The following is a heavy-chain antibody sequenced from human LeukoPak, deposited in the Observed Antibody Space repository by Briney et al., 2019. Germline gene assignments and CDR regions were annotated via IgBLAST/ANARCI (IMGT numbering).Heavy chain of an antibody. J-gene: IGHJ1*01. V-gene: IGHV5-51*01. CDR1: GYIFTSYC. CDR3: ATTVPPGGIAAVVDLMAEYFQQ. Sequence: GESPKISCKGSGYIFTSYCIGWVRQMPGEGREGRGGSYSCGSDTRYSPSFQSRVTISADTSISTAYLQWSCRKAADTAVYYCATTVPPGGIAAVVDLMAEYFQQWGQGPLVT. D-gene: IGHD6-13*01. CDR2: SYSCGSDT.